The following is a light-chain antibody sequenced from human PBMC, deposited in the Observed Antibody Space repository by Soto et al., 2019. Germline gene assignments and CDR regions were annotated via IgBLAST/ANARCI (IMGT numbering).Light chain of an antibody. CDR1: SIDVGGYND. J-gene: IGLJ2*01. CDR2: EVS. Sequence: QSALTQPASVSGSPGQSITISCTGTSIDVGGYNDVSWYQQYPGKAPKLMICEVSNRPSGVSNRFSGSKSGNTASLTISGLQAEDEADYYCSSYTTSSTDIIFGGGTKLTVL. V-gene: IGLV2-14*01. CDR3: SSYTTSSTDII.